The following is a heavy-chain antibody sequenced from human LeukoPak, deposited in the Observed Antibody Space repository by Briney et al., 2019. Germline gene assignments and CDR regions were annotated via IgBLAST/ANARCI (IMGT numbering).Heavy chain of an antibody. CDR1: GGSISSSNW. CDR2: IYHSGST. J-gene: IGHJ6*03. V-gene: IGHV4-4*02. Sequence: SETLSLTCAVSGGSISSSNWWSWVRQPPGKGLEWIGEIYHSGSTNYNPSLKSRVTISVDKSKNQLSLKLSAVTAADTAVYYCASVRRGFGESSKYYSYYYMDVWGNGTTVPIS. D-gene: IGHD3-10*01. CDR3: ASVRRGFGESSKYYSYYYMDV.